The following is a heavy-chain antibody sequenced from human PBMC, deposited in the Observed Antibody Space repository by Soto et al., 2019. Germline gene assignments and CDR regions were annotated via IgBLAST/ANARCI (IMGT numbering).Heavy chain of an antibody. CDR1: GGSFSGYY. V-gene: IGHV4-34*01. Sequence: SETLSLTCAVYGGSFSGYYWSCIRQPPGKGLEWIGEINHSGSTNYNPSLKSRVTISVDTSKNQFSLKLSSVTAEDTAVYYCARAPNAHSMDVWGQGTTVTVSS. CDR3: ARAPNAHSMDV. J-gene: IGHJ6*02. CDR2: INHSGST.